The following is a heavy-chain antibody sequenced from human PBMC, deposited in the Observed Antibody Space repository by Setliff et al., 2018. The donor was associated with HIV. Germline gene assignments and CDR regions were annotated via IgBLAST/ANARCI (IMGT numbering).Heavy chain of an antibody. CDR1: GFTFSDYY. D-gene: IGHD7-27*01. V-gene: IGHV3-11*06. J-gene: IGHJ4*02. CDR2: ISNNI. Sequence: PGGSLRLSCAASGFTFSDYYMTWIRQAPGKGLEWISYISNNIDYTDSVKGRFTISRDNAKNSLYLQMNSLRAEDAAVYYCATDLHWAFDYWGQGSLVTVSS. CDR3: ATDLHWAFDY.